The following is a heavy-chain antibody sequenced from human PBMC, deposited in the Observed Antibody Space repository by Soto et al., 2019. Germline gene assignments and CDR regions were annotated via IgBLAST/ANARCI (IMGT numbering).Heavy chain of an antibody. Sequence: GGSLRLSCAASGFTFSSYAMSWVRQAPGKGLERVSAISGSGGSTYYADSVKGRFTISRDNSKNTLYLQMNSLRAEDTAVYYCAKVLGYSSGWYETYFDYWGQGTLVTVSS. D-gene: IGHD6-19*01. CDR2: ISGSGGST. V-gene: IGHV3-23*01. CDR3: AKVLGYSSGWYETYFDY. J-gene: IGHJ4*02. CDR1: GFTFSSYA.